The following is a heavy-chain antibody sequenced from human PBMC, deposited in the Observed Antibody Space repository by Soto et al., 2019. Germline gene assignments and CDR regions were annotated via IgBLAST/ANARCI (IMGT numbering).Heavy chain of an antibody. CDR3: ATRAEYYDFWSGYYGA. V-gene: IGHV5-51*01. CDR1: GYIFSTSW. CDR2: IYPSDSDT. Sequence: VESLKISCKGSGYIFSTSWICCFLQVSVKGLEWMGTIYPSDSDTRYSPSFQGQVIISADKSTSTAYLQWRSLKASDTAMYYCATRAEYYDFWSGYYGAWGQGTLVTVSS. J-gene: IGHJ5*02. D-gene: IGHD3-3*01.